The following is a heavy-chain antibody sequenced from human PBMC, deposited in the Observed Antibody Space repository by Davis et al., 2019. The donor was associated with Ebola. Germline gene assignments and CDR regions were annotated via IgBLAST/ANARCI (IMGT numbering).Heavy chain of an antibody. CDR3: ARVNAVTGYSRFDP. Sequence: GESLKISCAASGLNFSSYWMSWVRQAPGKGLEWVANIKQDGSEKYYVDSVKGRFTISRDNAKNSLYLRLNSLRAEDTALYHCARVNAVTGYSRFDPWGQGTLVTVSS. D-gene: IGHD3-9*01. V-gene: IGHV3-7*03. CDR2: IKQDGSEK. J-gene: IGHJ5*02. CDR1: GLNFSSYW.